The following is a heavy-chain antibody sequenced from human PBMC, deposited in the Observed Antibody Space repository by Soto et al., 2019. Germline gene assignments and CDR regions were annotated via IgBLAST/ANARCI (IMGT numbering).Heavy chain of an antibody. CDR1: GFPFSNRA. V-gene: IGHV3-23*01. CDR2: ISGSGTIT. D-gene: IGHD2-15*01. J-gene: IGHJ5*02. Sequence: DVQLLESGGGLVQPGGSLRLSCAASGFPFSNRAMSWVRQAPGKGLEWVSAISGSGTITYYADSVKGRFTISRDTSKNTLYLQMNSLRADDTAVYYCAEWARYCSGADCRAWGQGTLVTVSS. CDR3: AEWARYCSGADCRA.